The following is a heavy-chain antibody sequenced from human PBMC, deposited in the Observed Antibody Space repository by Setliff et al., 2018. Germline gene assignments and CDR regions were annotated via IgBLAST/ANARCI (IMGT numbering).Heavy chain of an antibody. V-gene: IGHV4-59*03. Sequence: SETLSPTCTVFGGSISSYYWSWIRQPPGKELEWVAYVYYTGDTYYNPSLKSRISISIDTSKNQFSLNLISVTAADTAVYYCAGSQGSGGYYSNSPYYFHYWGQGTLVTVSS. CDR3: AGSQGSGGYYSNSPYYFHY. CDR2: VYYTGDT. D-gene: IGHD3-10*01. CDR1: GGSISSYY. J-gene: IGHJ4*02.